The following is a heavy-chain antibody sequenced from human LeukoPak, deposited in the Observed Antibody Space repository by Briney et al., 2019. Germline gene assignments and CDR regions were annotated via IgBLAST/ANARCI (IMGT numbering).Heavy chain of an antibody. CDR3: ARDVTYYYDSSGYYGY. CDR2: INPNSGGT. D-gene: IGHD3-22*01. Sequence: ASVKVSCKASGDTFTNYYIHWVRQAPGQGLEWMGWINPNSGGTNYAQKFQGRVTMTRDTSISTAYMELSRLRSDDTAVYYCARDVTYYYDSSGYYGYWGQGTLVTVSS. CDR1: GDTFTNYY. V-gene: IGHV1-2*02. J-gene: IGHJ4*02.